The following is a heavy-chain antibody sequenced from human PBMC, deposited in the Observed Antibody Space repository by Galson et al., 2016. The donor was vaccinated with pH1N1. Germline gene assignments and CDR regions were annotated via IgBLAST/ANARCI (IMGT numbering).Heavy chain of an antibody. V-gene: IGHV3-23*01. J-gene: IGHJ4*02. Sequence: SLRLSCAASGFTFSNFAMSWVRQAPGKGLEWVSAISGSGESTYYADSVEGRFTISRDNPKNTLYLQLNSLRAGDTAVYYCLKYDSSGFYYGRLIDWGQGTLVTVSS. CDR3: LKYDSSGFYYGRLID. CDR1: GFTFSNFA. D-gene: IGHD3-22*01. CDR2: ISGSGEST.